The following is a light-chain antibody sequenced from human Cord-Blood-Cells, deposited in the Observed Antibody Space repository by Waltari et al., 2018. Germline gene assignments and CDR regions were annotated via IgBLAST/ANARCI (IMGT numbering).Light chain of an antibody. J-gene: IGKJ1*01. V-gene: IGKV4-1*01. CDR2: WAS. CDR1: QSVLYSSNNKNY. CDR3: QQYYSTPWT. Sequence: DIVMTQSPDSLAASLGERAPINCKSSQSVLYSSNNKNYLAWYQQKPGQPPKLLIYWASTRESGVPDRFSGSGSGTDFTLTISSLQAEDVAVYYCQQYYSTPWTFGQGTKVEIK.